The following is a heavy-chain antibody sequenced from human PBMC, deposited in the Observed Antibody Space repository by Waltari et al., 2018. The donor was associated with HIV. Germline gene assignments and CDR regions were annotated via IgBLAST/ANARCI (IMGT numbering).Heavy chain of an antibody. Sequence: QVQRVESGGGVVQPGRSLSLSCAAYGFNFRTYGMAWVRQSPGKGLEWLALISYDGNHKYYPDSVKGRFTISRDNSNYTLYLQMINLRVEDTAVYYCARDQNYGGNAFDSWGQGTLVTVSS. V-gene: IGHV3-30*19. CDR1: GFNFRTYG. J-gene: IGHJ4*02. CDR2: ISYDGNHK. D-gene: IGHD4-17*01. CDR3: ARDQNYGGNAFDS.